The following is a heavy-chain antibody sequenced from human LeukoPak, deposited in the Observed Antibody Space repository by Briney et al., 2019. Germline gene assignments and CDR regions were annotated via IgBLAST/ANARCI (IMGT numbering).Heavy chain of an antibody. CDR2: ITSNGGGT. D-gene: IGHD2-21*01. J-gene: IGHJ6*02. Sequence: GGSLRLSCVASEFTFSNYSMHWVRPAPGKGLEYVSTITSNGGGTYYANSVKGRFTVSRDNSKNTLYLQMGSLRAEDMAVYYCASHIYYYGMDVWGQGTTVTVSS. V-gene: IGHV3-64*01. CDR1: EFTFSNYS. CDR3: ASHIYYYGMDV.